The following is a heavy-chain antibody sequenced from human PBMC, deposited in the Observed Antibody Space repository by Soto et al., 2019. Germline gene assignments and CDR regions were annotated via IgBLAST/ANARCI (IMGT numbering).Heavy chain of an antibody. CDR3: ARGGLALMDV. CDR2: ITAGNGNT. J-gene: IGHJ6*02. D-gene: IGHD3-16*01. V-gene: IGHV1-3*01. Sequence: QVQLVQSGAEVKKPGASVKVSCKASGYSFTSYAMHWVRQAPGQRLEWMGWITAGNGNTKYSQKFQGRVTITRDTSASTAYMELSSLRSEDTVVYYCARGGLALMDVWGQGTTVTVSS. CDR1: GYSFTSYA.